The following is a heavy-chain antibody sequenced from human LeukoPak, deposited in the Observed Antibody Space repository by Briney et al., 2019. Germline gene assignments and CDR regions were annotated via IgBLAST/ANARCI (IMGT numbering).Heavy chain of an antibody. Sequence: ASVKVSCKASGYTFTGYYMHWVRQAPGQGLEWMGWINPNSGGTNYAQKFQGRVTMTRDTSISTAYMELSRLRSDDTAVYYCARDQEWLRINWFDPWGQGTLVTVSS. CDR2: INPNSGGT. J-gene: IGHJ5*02. CDR1: GYTFTGYY. D-gene: IGHD5-12*01. CDR3: ARDQEWLRINWFDP. V-gene: IGHV1-2*02.